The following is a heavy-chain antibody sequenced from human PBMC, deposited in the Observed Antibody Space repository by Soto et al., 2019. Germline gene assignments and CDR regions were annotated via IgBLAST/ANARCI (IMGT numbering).Heavy chain of an antibody. V-gene: IGHV1-2*02. CDR3: ARLDVLRYFDWLPDY. CDR2: INPNSGGT. CDR1: GYTFTGYY. J-gene: IGHJ4*02. Sequence: GASVKVSCKASGYTFTGYYMHCVRQAPGQGLEWMGWINPNSGGTNYAQKFQGRVTMTRDTSISTAYMELSRLRSDDTAVYYCARLDVLRYFDWLPDYWGQGTLVTVSS. D-gene: IGHD3-9*01.